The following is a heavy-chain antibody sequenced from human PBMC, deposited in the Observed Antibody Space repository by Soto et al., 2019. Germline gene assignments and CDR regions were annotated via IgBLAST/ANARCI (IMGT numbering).Heavy chain of an antibody. CDR1: GFTFSDYY. V-gene: IGHV3-11*01. J-gene: IGHJ6*03. D-gene: IGHD3-10*01. CDR3: ARARYGSGSYYSYYYYYMDV. Sequence: GGSLRLSCAASGFTFSDYYMSWIRQAPGKGLEWVSYISSSGSTIYYADFLKGRFTISRDNAKNSLFLQMKSLRAEDTAVYYCARARYGSGSYYSYYYYYMDVWGKGTTVTVSS. CDR2: ISSSGSTI.